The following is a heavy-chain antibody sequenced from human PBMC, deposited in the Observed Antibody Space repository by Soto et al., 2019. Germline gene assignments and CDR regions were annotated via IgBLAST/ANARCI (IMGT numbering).Heavy chain of an antibody. Sequence: QITLKESGPTLVKPTQTLTLTCTFSGFSLSTSGVGVGWIRQPPGKALEWLALIYWDDDKRYSPSLKSRLTITKDTTKNQVVLTMTNMDTVDTATYYCAHVYYDGSGSDNWFDPWGQGTLVTVSS. CDR3: AHVYYDGSGSDNWFDP. J-gene: IGHJ5*02. V-gene: IGHV2-5*02. D-gene: IGHD3-10*01. CDR2: IYWDDDK. CDR1: GFSLSTSGVG.